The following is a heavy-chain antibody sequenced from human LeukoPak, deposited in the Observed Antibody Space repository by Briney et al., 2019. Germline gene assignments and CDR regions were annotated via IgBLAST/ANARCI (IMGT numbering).Heavy chain of an antibody. CDR3: ARAVDTAMVGYYYYMDV. V-gene: IGHV1-2*02. Sequence: ASVKVSCKASGYTFTGYYMHWVRQAPGQGLEWMGWINPNSGGTNYAQKFQGRVTMTRDTSISTAYMELSRLRSDDTAVYYCARAVDTAMVGYYYYMDVWGKGTTVTISS. J-gene: IGHJ6*03. D-gene: IGHD5-18*01. CDR2: INPNSGGT. CDR1: GYTFTGYY.